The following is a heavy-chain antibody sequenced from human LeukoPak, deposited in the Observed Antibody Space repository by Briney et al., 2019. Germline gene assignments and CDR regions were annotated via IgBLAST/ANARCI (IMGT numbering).Heavy chain of an antibody. CDR2: INPNSGGT. J-gene: IGHJ4*02. V-gene: IGHV1-2*02. Sequence: ASVKVSCKASGYPFIGNYIHWVRQAPGQGLEWMGWINPNSGGTQYSQKFQGRVTPTRDTSITTGYMELSGLTSDDTAVYYCASLSYYDLSGYFYWGQGTLVTVSS. D-gene: IGHD3-22*01. CDR3: ASLSYYDLSGYFY. CDR1: GYPFIGNY.